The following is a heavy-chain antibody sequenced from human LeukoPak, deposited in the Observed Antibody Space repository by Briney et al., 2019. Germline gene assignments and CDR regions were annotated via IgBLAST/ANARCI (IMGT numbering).Heavy chain of an antibody. Sequence: PGGSLRLSCAASGFTFSRYCMNWVRQAPGKGLEWVSSISTSSSNIYYADSVKGRFTISRDNAKNSLYLQMNSLRAEDTAVYHYARLRCFGEEGFVPWGEGSLVTASS. J-gene: IGHJ5*02. V-gene: IGHV3-21*01. CDR2: ISTSSSNI. CDR3: ARLRCFGEEGFVP. CDR1: GFTFSRYC. D-gene: IGHD3-10*01.